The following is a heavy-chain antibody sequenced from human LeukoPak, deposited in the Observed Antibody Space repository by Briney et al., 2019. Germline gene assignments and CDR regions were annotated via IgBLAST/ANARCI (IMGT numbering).Heavy chain of an antibody. V-gene: IGHV4-34*01. CDR3: VNGGGPSWFDP. Sequence: PSETLSLTCAVYVGSFSGYYWSWIRQPPGKGLEWIGEINHSGSTNYNPSLKSRVTISVDTSKNQFSLKLSSVAAADTAVYSCVNGGGPSWFDPWGQGTLVTVSS. CDR1: VGSFSGYY. CDR2: INHSGST. J-gene: IGHJ5*02.